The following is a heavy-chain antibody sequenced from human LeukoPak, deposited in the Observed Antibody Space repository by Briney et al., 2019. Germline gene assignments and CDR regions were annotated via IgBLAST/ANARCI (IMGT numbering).Heavy chain of an antibody. J-gene: IGHJ4*02. CDR1: GFTFNNYG. CDR2: IRYDGSNK. D-gene: IGHD3-9*01. Sequence: GGSLRLSCAASGFTFNNYGMNWVRQAPGKGLEWAAFIRYDGSNKYYADPVKGRFTISRDNSKNTLYLQMNSLRAEDTAVYYCAKGVYFDWLSPFDCWGQGTLVTVSS. CDR3: AKGVYFDWLSPFDC. V-gene: IGHV3-30*02.